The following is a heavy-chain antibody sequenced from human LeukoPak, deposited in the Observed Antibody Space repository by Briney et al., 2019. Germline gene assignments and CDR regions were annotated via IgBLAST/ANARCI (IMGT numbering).Heavy chain of an antibody. J-gene: IGHJ4*02. CDR1: GDPITSFY. D-gene: IGHD4-17*01. Sequence: SETLSLTCSVSGDPITSFYWSWIRQAPGKGLECIGFIYINGDTSYNPSLKGRATLSLDTSRNQFSLKLSSVTAADTAVYYCATIYGDYDYFDYWGQGTLVTVSS. V-gene: IGHV4-4*09. CDR3: ATIYGDYDYFDY. CDR2: IYINGDT.